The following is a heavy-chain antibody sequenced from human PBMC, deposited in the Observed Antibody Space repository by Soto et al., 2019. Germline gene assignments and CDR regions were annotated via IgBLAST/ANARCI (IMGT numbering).Heavy chain of an antibody. CDR2: IWHDGNNQ. Sequence: GSLRLSCAASGFPFSRHGMHWVRQAPGKGLEWVAVIWHDGNNQYYADSVKGRFTISRDNSKNMLFLQMKSLRAEDTAVYYCARSWGLDGSYYAFLDYWGQGPPVTVSS. D-gene: IGHD1-26*01. CDR3: ARSWGLDGSYYAFLDY. V-gene: IGHV3-33*01. J-gene: IGHJ4*02. CDR1: GFPFSRHG.